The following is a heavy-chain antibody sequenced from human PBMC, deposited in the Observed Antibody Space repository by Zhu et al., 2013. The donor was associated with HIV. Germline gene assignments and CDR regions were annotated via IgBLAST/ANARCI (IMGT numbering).Heavy chain of an antibody. Sequence: QVQLVQSGAEVKKPGSSVKVSCKASGGTFSSYTSSWVRQAPGQGLEWMGGIIPIFGTANYAQKFQGRVTITADKSTSTAYMELSSLRSEDTAVYYCARTGDYYDSSGYYRGAFDIWGQGTMVTASS. CDR2: IIPIFGTA. D-gene: IGHD3-22*01. J-gene: IGHJ3*02. CDR3: ARTGDYYDSSGYYRGAFDI. CDR1: GGTFSSYT. V-gene: IGHV1-69*08.